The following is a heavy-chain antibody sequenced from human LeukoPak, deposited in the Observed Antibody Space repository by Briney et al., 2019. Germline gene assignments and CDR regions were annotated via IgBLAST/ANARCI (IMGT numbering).Heavy chain of an antibody. CDR1: GGSISSGGYY. CDR3: ARRILRGYFDY. J-gene: IGHJ4*02. CDR2: IYHSGST. Sequence: SQTLSLTCTVFGGSISSGGYYWSWIRQPPGKGLEWIGYIYHSGSTYYNPSLKSRVTISVDRSKNQFSLKLSSVTAADTAVYYCARRILRGYFDYWGQGTLVTVSS. D-gene: IGHD3-10*01. V-gene: IGHV4-30-2*01.